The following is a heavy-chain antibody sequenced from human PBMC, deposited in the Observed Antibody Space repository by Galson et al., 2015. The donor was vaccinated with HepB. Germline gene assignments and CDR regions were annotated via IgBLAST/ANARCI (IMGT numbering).Heavy chain of an antibody. J-gene: IGHJ5*02. CDR3: ASSYDFWSGYYLLDP. Sequence: SLRLSCAASGFTFSSYSMNWVRQAPGKGLEWVSSISSSSSYIYYADSVKGRFTISRDNAKNSLYLQMNSLRAEDTAVYYCASSYDFWSGYYLLDPWGQGTLVTVSS. D-gene: IGHD3-3*01. CDR2: ISSSSSYI. V-gene: IGHV3-21*01. CDR1: GFTFSSYS.